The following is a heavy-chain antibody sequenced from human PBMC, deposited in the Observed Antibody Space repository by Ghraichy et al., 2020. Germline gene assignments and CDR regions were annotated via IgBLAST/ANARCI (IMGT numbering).Heavy chain of an antibody. V-gene: IGHV3-48*03. J-gene: IGHJ4*02. D-gene: IGHD4-17*01. Sequence: GRFTIARDNAKNSVSLEMNSLRVEDTAVYYCARDPYGDYKYGGTDYWGQGTLVSVSS. CDR3: ARDPYGDYKYGGTDY.